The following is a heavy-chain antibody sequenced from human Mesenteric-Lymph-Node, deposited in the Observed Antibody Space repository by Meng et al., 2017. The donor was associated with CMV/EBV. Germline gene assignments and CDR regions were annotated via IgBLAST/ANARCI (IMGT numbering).Heavy chain of an antibody. CDR1: GYTFTNYY. V-gene: IGHV1-2*02. CDR2: INPNSGDT. J-gene: IGHJ6*02. Sequence: ASVKVSCKTSGYTFTNYYMHWVRQAPGQGLEWMGWINPNSGDTNYAQRFQGRVTLTRDTSITTAYMELSRLRSDDTAFYYCAREDLAGTTTLGYYYYGMDVWGQGTTVTVSS. D-gene: IGHD1-1*01. CDR3: AREDLAGTTTLGYYYYGMDV.